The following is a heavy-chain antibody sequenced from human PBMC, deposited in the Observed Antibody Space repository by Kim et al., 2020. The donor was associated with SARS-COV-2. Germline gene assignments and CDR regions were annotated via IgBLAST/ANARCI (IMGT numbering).Heavy chain of an antibody. CDR2: ISAYNGNT. J-gene: IGHJ4*02. CDR3: ARAGSRPPYGGNSCFDY. Sequence: ASVKVSCKASGYTFTSYGISWVRQAPGQGLEWMGWISAYNGNTNYAQKLQGRVTMTTDTSTSTAYMELRSLRSDDTAVYYCARAGSRPPYGGNSCFDYWGQGTLVTVSS. V-gene: IGHV1-18*04. D-gene: IGHD4-17*01. CDR1: GYTFTSYG.